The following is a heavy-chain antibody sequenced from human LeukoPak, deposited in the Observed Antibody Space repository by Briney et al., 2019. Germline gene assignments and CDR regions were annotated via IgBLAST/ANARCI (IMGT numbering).Heavy chain of an antibody. CDR2: IRNKDKGYTT. J-gene: IGHJ3*02. V-gene: IGHV3-72*01. CDR3: SRDGSSSDWSAFDI. D-gene: IGHD6-19*01. Sequence: PGGSLRLSCAASGFTFSDYLMDGVRQAPGKGLEWIGRIRNKDKGYTTESAASVKGRFTISRDDSKTSLYLQMNSLEAQDTAVYYCSRDGSSSDWSAFDIWGQGTMVTVSS. CDR1: GFTFSDYL.